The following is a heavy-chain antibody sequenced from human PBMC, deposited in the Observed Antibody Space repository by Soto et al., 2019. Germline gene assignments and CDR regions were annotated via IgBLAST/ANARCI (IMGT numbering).Heavy chain of an antibody. D-gene: IGHD6-19*01. V-gene: IGHV3-33*01. CDR1: GFTFSSYG. Sequence: GGSLRLSCAASGFTFSSYGMHWVRQAPGKGLEWVAVIWYDGSNKYYADSVKGRFTISRDNSKNTLYLQMNSLRAEDTAVYYCARDRIAVAGKAFDYWAQRTLVTVSS. CDR2: IWYDGSNK. J-gene: IGHJ4*02. CDR3: ARDRIAVAGKAFDY.